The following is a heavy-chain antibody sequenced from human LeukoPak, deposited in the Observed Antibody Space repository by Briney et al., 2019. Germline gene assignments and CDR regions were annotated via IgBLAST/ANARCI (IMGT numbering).Heavy chain of an antibody. CDR3: AREKCGGSCYYYYYGMDV. V-gene: IGHV1-69*13. CDR1: GYTFTSYG. J-gene: IGHJ6*02. Sequence: SVKVSCKASGYTFTSYGISWVRQAPGQGLEWMGGIIPIFGTANYAQKFRGRVTITADESTSTAYMELSSLRSEDTAVYYCAREKCGGSCYYYYYGMDVWGQGTTVTVSS. D-gene: IGHD2-15*01. CDR2: IIPIFGTA.